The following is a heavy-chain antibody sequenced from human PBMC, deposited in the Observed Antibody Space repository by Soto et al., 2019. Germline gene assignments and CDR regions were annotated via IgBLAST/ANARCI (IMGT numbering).Heavy chain of an antibody. CDR2: MNPNSGNT. CDR1: GYTFTSYD. CDR3: ASHLGVSREPNAFDI. Sequence: QVQLVQSGAEVKKPGASVKVSCKASGYTFTSYDINWVRQATGQGLEWMGWMNPNSGNTGYAQKFQGRVTMTRNTSXITAYMELSSLRSEDTAVYYCASHLGVSREPNAFDIWGQGTMVTVSS. J-gene: IGHJ3*02. D-gene: IGHD3-3*02. V-gene: IGHV1-8*01.